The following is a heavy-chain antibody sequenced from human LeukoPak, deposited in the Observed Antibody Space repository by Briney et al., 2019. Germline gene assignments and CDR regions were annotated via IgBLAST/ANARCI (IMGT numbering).Heavy chain of an antibody. D-gene: IGHD2-15*01. CDR3: AGSGGPPYNYGMDV. CDR1: GFIFSSYD. Sequence: GGSLRLSCAASGFIFSSYDMHWVRQATGKGLEWVSAIGTAGDTYYPGSVKGRFTISRENAKNSLYLQMNSLRAGDTAVYYCAGSGGPPYNYGMDVWGQGTTVTVSS. J-gene: IGHJ6*02. CDR2: IGTAGDT. V-gene: IGHV3-13*01.